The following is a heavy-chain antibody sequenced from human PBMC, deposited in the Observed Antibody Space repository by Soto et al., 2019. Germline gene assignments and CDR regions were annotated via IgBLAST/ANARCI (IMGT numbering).Heavy chain of an antibody. D-gene: IGHD3-9*01. CDR2: IYYRGNT. CDR1: GDSINSDKYY. CDR3: ARLEGLATIAYYFDF. V-gene: IGHV4-39*01. Sequence: QLQESGPGLVKPSETLSLTCSVSGDSINSDKYYWGWIRQPPGKGLEWIGSIYYRGNTYYNPSLQTRVTLSLDKSKSQFSLRLTSVTAADSAVYFCARLEGLATIAYYFDFWGQGAQVTVSS. J-gene: IGHJ4*02.